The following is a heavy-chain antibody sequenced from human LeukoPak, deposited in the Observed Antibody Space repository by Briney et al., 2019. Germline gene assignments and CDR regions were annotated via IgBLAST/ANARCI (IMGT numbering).Heavy chain of an antibody. Sequence: SETLSLTCTVSGGSVSSGSYYWSWIRQPPGKGLEWIGYIYYSGSTNYNPSLKSRVTISVDTSKNQFSLKLSSVTAADTAVYYCARAHSSGRTFDYWGQGTLVTVSS. CDR3: ARAHSSGRTFDY. CDR2: IYYSGST. V-gene: IGHV4-61*01. CDR1: GGSVSSGSYY. D-gene: IGHD6-19*01. J-gene: IGHJ4*02.